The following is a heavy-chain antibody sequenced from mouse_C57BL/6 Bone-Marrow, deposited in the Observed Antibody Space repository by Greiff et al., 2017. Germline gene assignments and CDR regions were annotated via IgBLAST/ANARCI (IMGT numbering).Heavy chain of an antibody. CDR2: ISDGGSYT. V-gene: IGHV5-4*01. CDR1: GFTFSSYA. CDR3: ARESNYGSSWGFAY. Sequence: EVKLVESGGGLVKPGGSLKLSCAASGFTFSSYAMSWVRQTTETRLEWVATISDGGSYTYYPDNVKGRFTISRDTAKNNLYLQMSHLKSEDTAMYYCARESNYGSSWGFAYWGQGTLVTVSA. D-gene: IGHD1-1*01. J-gene: IGHJ3*01.